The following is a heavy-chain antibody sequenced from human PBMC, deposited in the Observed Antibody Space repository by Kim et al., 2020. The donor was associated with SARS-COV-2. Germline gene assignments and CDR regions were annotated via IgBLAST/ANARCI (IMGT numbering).Heavy chain of an antibody. CDR2: ISDSGGGT. Sequence: GGSLRLSCAASGFTFSNYAMTWVRQAPGKGLEWVAIISDSGGGTYHADSVRGRLTISRDNSRNTLYLQMNSLRVEDTAVYYCVKDFPDWGQGTLVTVSS. CDR1: GFTFSNYA. V-gene: IGHV3-23*01. CDR3: VKDFPD. J-gene: IGHJ4*02.